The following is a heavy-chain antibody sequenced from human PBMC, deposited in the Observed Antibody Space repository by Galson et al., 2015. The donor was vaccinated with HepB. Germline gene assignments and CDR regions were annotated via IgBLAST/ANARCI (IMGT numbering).Heavy chain of an antibody. V-gene: IGHV5-10-1*01. J-gene: IGHJ4*02. CDR1: GYSFTSYW. D-gene: IGHD2-2*01. Sequence: QSGAEVKKPGESLRISCKGSGYSFTSYWISWVRQMPGKGLEWMGRIDPSDSYTNYSPSFQGHVTISADKSISTAYLQWSSLKASDTAMYYCASQTKLYCSSTSCYLVEWGQGTLVTVSS. CDR2: IDPSDSYT. CDR3: ASQTKLYCSSTSCYLVE.